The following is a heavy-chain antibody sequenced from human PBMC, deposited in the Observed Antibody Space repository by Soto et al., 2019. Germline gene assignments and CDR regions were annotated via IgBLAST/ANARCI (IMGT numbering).Heavy chain of an antibody. V-gene: IGHV4-31*03. Sequence: QVQLQESGPGLVKPSQTLSLTCTVSGGSISSGGYYWSWIRQHPGKGLEWIGYIYYSGSTYYNPSLKSRVTISVDTSKNQFSLKLSSVTAADTAVYYCATNPSHGYCSGGSCYSGGDGGAFDIWGQGTMVTVSS. CDR1: GGSISSGGYY. CDR3: ATNPSHGYCSGGSCYSGGDGGAFDI. CDR2: IYYSGST. D-gene: IGHD2-15*01. J-gene: IGHJ3*02.